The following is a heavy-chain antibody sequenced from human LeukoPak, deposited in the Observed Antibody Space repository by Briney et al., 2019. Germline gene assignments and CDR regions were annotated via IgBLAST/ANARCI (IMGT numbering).Heavy chain of an antibody. Sequence: ASVKVSCKASGGTFSSYAISWVRQVPGQGLEWMGRIIPILGIANYAQKFQGRVTITADKSTSTAYMELSSLRSEDTAVYYCAQRQGIWFDPWGQGTLVTVSS. CDR3: AQRQGIWFDP. CDR2: IIPILGIA. J-gene: IGHJ5*02. CDR1: GGTFSSYA. V-gene: IGHV1-69*04. D-gene: IGHD1-1*01.